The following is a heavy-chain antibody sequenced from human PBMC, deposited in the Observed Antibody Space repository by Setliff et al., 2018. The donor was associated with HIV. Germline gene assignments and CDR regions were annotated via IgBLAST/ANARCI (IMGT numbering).Heavy chain of an antibody. CDR1: GYTFTNYA. CDR2: INAGNGNT. V-gene: IGHV1-3*01. Sequence: GASVKVSCKASGYTFTNYAIHWVRQAPGQRLEWMGWINAGNGNTKFSEQFQGRVLITSDTSASTVYLFLRSLKSEDTAVYYCARGYNYDYGGQGINWWDAFDSWGKGTLVTVS. D-gene: IGHD3-16*01. CDR3: ARGYNYDYGGQGINWWDAFDS. J-gene: IGHJ4*02.